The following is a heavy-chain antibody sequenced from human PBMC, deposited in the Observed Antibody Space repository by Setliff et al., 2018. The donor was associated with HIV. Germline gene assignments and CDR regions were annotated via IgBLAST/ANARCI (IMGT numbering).Heavy chain of an antibody. J-gene: IGHJ5*01. Sequence: SVKVSCKTSGGTLSSYSINWVRQAPGEGLEWMGGIIPILGSTNNAQKFQDRVTIVADKSTNTVYMEMSSLKSDDTAVYYCARQMYPESGRNWFDSWGQGTLVTVSS. V-gene: IGHV1-69*10. D-gene: IGHD2-8*01. CDR3: ARQMYPESGRNWFDS. CDR2: IIPILGST. CDR1: GGTLSSYS.